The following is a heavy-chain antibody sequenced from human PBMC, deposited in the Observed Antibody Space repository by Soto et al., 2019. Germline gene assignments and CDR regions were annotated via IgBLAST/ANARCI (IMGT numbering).Heavy chain of an antibody. CDR1: GFTFNTYS. Sequence: GGSLRLSCEASGFTFNTYSMHWVRQPPGKGLEWLAAIWYDGTQKYYADSVKGRFIIPRDNSKKTLYLEMNSLRAEDTAVYYCARAGGTTVTGLWHFDSWGQGTLVTVSS. V-gene: IGHV3-33*01. CDR3: ARAGGTTVTGLWHFDS. CDR2: IWYDGTQK. D-gene: IGHD4-17*01. J-gene: IGHJ4*02.